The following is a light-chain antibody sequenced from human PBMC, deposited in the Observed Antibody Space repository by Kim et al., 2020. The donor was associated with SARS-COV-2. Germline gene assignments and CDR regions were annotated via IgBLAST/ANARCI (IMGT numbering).Light chain of an antibody. CDR2: GAS. CDR3: QQYDSPPWT. CDR1: QSVSSSY. V-gene: IGKV3-20*01. Sequence: EIVLTQSPGTLSLSPGERATLSCRASQSVSSSYLAWYQQKPGQAPRLLIYGASSRATGIPDRFSGSGSGTDFTLTISRLEPEDFAAYYCQQYDSPPWTFGQGTKVHIK. J-gene: IGKJ1*01.